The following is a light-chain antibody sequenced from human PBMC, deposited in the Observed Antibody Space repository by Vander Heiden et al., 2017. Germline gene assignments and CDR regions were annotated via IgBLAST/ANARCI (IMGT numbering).Light chain of an antibody. V-gene: IGKV1-39*01. Sequence: PSSLSASVGDRVTITCRASQSITNELDWYQHKPGDAPKVLIYAASSLQSGVPSRFSGSGSGTDFTLTIISLHPEDFATYFCHHHNSIPLTFGGGTKLEIK. CDR3: HHHNSIPLT. CDR2: AAS. CDR1: QSITNE. J-gene: IGKJ4*01.